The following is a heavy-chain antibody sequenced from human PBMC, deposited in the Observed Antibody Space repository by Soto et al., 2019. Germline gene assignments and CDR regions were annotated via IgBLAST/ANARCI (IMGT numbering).Heavy chain of an antibody. V-gene: IGHV3-33*01. CDR3: ARGGGYRSGWYSHPFDY. Sequence: QVQLVESGGGVVQPGRSLRLSCAASGFTFSSYGMHWVRQAPGKGLEWVAVIWYDGSNKYYADSVKGRFTISRDNSKNTLYLQMNSLRAEDTAVYYCARGGGYRSGWYSHPFDYWGQGTLVTVSS. D-gene: IGHD6-19*01. J-gene: IGHJ4*02. CDR2: IWYDGSNK. CDR1: GFTFSSYG.